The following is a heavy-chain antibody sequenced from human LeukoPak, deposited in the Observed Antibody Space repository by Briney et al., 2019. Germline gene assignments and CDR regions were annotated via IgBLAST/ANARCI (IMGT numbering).Heavy chain of an antibody. D-gene: IGHD3-9*01. CDR3: ASLYYDILTGPNWFDP. CDR2: IDPSDSYT. J-gene: IGHJ5*02. V-gene: IGHV5-10-1*01. Sequence: GESLQISCKGSGYSFTSYWISWVRQMPGKGLEWMGRIDPSDSYTNYSPSFQGHVTISADKSISTAYLQWSSLKASDTAMYYCASLYYDILTGPNWFDPWGQGTLVTVSS. CDR1: GYSFTSYW.